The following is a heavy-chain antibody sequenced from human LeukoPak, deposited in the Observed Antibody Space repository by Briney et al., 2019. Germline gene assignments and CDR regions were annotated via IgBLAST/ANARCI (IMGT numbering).Heavy chain of an antibody. CDR3: ANDYSNYYSYGMDV. V-gene: IGHV3-30*18. Sequence: HPGRSLRLSCVASGFTFSSYGMHWVRQAPGKGLEWVAVISHDGSNRDYADSLKGRFTISRDNSKNTLYLQMSSLRAEDTAVYYCANDYSNYYSYGMDVWGQGTTVTVSS. CDR1: GFTFSSYG. J-gene: IGHJ6*02. D-gene: IGHD4-11*01. CDR2: ISHDGSNR.